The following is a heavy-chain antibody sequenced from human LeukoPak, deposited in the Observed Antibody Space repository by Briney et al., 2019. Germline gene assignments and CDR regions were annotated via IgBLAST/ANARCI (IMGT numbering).Heavy chain of an antibody. CDR3: ARDRVYCSSTSCYEGLDY. Sequence: ASVKVSCKASGGTFSSYAISWVRQAPGQGLEWMGGIIPIFGTANYAQKFQGRVTITADESTSTAYMELSSLRSEDTAVYYCARDRVYCSSTSCYEGLDYWGQGTLVTVSS. CDR2: IIPIFGTA. J-gene: IGHJ4*02. CDR1: GGTFSSYA. D-gene: IGHD2-2*01. V-gene: IGHV1-69*13.